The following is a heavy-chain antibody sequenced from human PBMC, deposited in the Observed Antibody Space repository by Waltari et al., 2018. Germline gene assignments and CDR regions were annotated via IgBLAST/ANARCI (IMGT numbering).Heavy chain of an antibody. D-gene: IGHD3-10*01. V-gene: IGHV3-30*18. CDR3: AKDLGSV. Sequence: QVQLVESGGGVVQPGRSLRLSCAASGFTFSSYGMHWVRQAPGKGLEWVAVISYDGRNKYYADSVKGRFTISRDNSKNTLYLQMNSLRAEDTAVYYCAKDLGSVWGQGTLVTVSS. CDR1: GFTFSSYG. J-gene: IGHJ4*02. CDR2: ISYDGRNK.